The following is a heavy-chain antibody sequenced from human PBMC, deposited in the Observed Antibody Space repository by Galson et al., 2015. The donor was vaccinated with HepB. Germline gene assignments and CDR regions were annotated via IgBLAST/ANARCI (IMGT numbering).Heavy chain of an antibody. V-gene: IGHV3-21*01. CDR2: IDSGSSYI. J-gene: IGHJ4*02. CDR1: GFAFNDYN. D-gene: IGHD7-27*01. CDR3: ARDPPLGTPFDY. Sequence: SLRLSCATSGFAFNDYNMIWVRQAPGKGLEWVSSIDSGSSYIHYADSVRGRLTISRDNAKNSLYLQMNSLRAEDTAVYYCARDPPLGTPFDYWGQGTLVTVSS.